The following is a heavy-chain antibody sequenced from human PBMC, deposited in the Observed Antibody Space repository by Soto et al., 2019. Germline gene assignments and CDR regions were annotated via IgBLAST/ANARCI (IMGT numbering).Heavy chain of an antibody. D-gene: IGHD3-16*01. CDR3: AREGEMPYYYYGLDV. CDR1: GYTFTTYG. J-gene: IGHJ6*02. Sequence: QVQLVQSGAEVRKPGASVKVSCKASGYTFTTYGISWVRQAPGQGLEWMGWISGYNGHTKYAQKFQGRVTMTTDTSXCTVYMALRSLRSDDTAVYYCAREGEMPYYYYGLDVWGQGTTVTVSS. CDR2: ISGYNGHT. V-gene: IGHV1-18*01.